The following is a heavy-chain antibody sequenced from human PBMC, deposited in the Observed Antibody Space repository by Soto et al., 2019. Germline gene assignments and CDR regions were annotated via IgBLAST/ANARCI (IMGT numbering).Heavy chain of an antibody. Sequence: EVPLLESGGGLVQPGGALRLSCAVSGFTFNSNDMTWVRQAPGKGLEWVSTISSSGAFTYHADSVRGRLTISRDNSKHXVYLQMNSLRAEDTAVYYCVKHQVSLVRGISPFDYWGQGALVTVSS. CDR1: GFTFNSND. CDR3: VKHQVSLVRGISPFDY. CDR2: ISSSGAFT. V-gene: IGHV3-23*01. J-gene: IGHJ4*02. D-gene: IGHD3-10*01.